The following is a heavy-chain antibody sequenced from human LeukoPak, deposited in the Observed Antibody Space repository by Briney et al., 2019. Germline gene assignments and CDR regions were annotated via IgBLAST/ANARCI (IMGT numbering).Heavy chain of an antibody. CDR1: GYTFTSYG. CDR3: AREPQGSGSYYTKFDY. CDR2: ISAYNGNT. Sequence: GASVTVSCKASGYTFTSYGISWVRQAPGQGLEWMGWISAYNGNTNYAQKLQGRVTMTTDTSTSTAYMELRSLRSEDTAVYYCAREPQGSGSYYTKFDYWGQGTLVTVSS. J-gene: IGHJ4*02. D-gene: IGHD3-10*01. V-gene: IGHV1-18*01.